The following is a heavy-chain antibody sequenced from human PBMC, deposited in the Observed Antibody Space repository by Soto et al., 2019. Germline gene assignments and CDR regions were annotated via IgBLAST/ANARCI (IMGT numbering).Heavy chain of an antibody. CDR3: VREHMVRGVGYYYYGMDV. CDR2: IITIFGTA. CDR1: GGTFSSYA. D-gene: IGHD3-10*01. Sequence: QVQLVQSGAEVKKPGSSVKVSCKASGGTFSSYAISWVRQAPGQGLEWMGGIITIFGTANYAQKFQGRVTITADESTSTAYMELSSLRSEDTAVYYCVREHMVRGVGYYYYGMDVWGQGTTVTVSS. V-gene: IGHV1-69*01. J-gene: IGHJ6*02.